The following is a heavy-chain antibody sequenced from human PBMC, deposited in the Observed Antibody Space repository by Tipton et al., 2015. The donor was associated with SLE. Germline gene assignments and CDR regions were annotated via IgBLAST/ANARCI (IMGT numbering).Heavy chain of an antibody. CDR1: GFTFSSYW. CDR2: IKQDGSEK. CDR3: ARDPRARTYYDSSGYGYYFDY. Sequence: SLRLSCAASGFTFSSYWMSWVRQAPGKGLEWVANIKQDGSEKYYVDSVKGRFTISRDNAKNSLYLQMNSLRAEDTAVYYCARDPRARTYYDSSGYGYYFDYWGQGTLVTVSS. V-gene: IGHV3-7*01. D-gene: IGHD3-22*01. J-gene: IGHJ4*02.